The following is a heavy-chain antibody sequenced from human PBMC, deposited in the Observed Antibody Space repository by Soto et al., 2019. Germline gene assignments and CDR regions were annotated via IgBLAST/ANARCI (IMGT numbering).Heavy chain of an antibody. CDR1: GFPFTGYA. D-gene: IGHD4-4*01. J-gene: IGHJ6*02. CDR2: ISYDGNSK. V-gene: IGHV3-30-3*01. CDR3: ARSVTRSPGSYYAADV. Sequence: QVQLVESGGGVVQPGKSLKLSCTASGFPFTGYAMHWVRQAPGKGLEWVIAISYDGNSKHYADSVKGRFTISRDNPKNTMYMEMNSLRVEDTAVYYCARSVTRSPGSYYAADVWGQGTTVTVSS.